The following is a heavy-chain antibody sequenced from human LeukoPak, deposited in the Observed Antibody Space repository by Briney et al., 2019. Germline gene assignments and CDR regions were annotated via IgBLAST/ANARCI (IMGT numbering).Heavy chain of an antibody. CDR3: ARAGGDSSGYPYYYYYMDV. CDR2: IYYSGST. V-gene: IGHV4-59*01. CDR1: GGSISSYY. J-gene: IGHJ6*03. Sequence: SETLSLTCTVSGGSISSYYWSWIRQPPGKGLEWIGYIYYSGSTDYNPSLKSRVTISVDTSKNQFSLKLSSVTAADTAVYYCARAGGDSSGYPYYYYYMDVWGKGTTVTVSS. D-gene: IGHD3-22*01.